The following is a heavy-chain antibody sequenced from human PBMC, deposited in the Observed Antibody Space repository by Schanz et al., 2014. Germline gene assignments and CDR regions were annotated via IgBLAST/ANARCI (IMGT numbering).Heavy chain of an antibody. CDR2: ISSSSSTR. V-gene: IGHV3-48*01. D-gene: IGHD3-10*01. Sequence: EVQLVESGGGLVQPGGSLRLSCAASGFTFSSYSMNWVRQAPGKGLEWVSYISSSSSTRYYADSVKGRFTISRDNSKITLYLQMNSLRAENTAVYYWAKGRFGELSAFDVCGQGTMVTVSS. CDR1: GFTFSSYS. J-gene: IGHJ3*01. CDR3: AKGRFGELSAFDV.